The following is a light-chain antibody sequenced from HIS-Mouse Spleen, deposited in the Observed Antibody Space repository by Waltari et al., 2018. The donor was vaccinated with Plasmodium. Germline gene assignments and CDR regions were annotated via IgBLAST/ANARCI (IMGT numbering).Light chain of an antibody. J-gene: IGKJ1*01. CDR2: KAS. Sequence: DIQMTQSPSTLSASVGARVTITCRASQSISSWLAWYQQNPGKAPKLLIYKASSLESGVPSRFSGSGSGTEFTLTISSLQPDDFATYYCQQYNSYSWTFGQGTKVEIK. CDR3: QQYNSYSWT. CDR1: QSISSW. V-gene: IGKV1-5*03.